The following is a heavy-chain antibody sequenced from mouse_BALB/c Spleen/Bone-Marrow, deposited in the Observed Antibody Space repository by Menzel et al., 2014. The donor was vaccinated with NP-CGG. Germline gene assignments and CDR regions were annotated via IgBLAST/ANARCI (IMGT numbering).Heavy chain of an antibody. CDR3: ARDGDYRYAWFAY. D-gene: IGHD2-14*01. CDR1: GFTFSDYY. Sequence: EVQPQESGGGLVKPGGSLKLSCAASGFTFSDYYMYWVRQTPEKRLEWVATISDAGSYTYYPDSVKGRFTISRDNAKNNLYLQMISLKSEDTAMYYCARDGDYRYAWFAYWGQGTLVTVST. J-gene: IGHJ3*01. V-gene: IGHV5-4*02. CDR2: ISDAGSYT.